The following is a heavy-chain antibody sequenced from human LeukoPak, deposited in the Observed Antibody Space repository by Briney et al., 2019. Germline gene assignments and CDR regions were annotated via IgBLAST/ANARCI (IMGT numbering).Heavy chain of an antibody. J-gene: IGHJ3*02. CDR3: ARRTTSGVDAFDI. V-gene: IGHV4-38-2*01. D-gene: IGHD1-1*01. CDR1: GYSISSGYY. CDR2: IYHSRST. Sequence: SETLSLTCAVSGYSISSGYYWGWIRQPPGKGLEWIGSIYHSRSTYYNPSLKSRVTISVDTYKNQFSLKLSSVTAADTAVYYCARRTTSGVDAFDIWGQGTMVTVSS.